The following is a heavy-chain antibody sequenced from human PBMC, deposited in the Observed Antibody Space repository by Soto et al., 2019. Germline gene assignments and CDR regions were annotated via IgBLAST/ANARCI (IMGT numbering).Heavy chain of an antibody. CDR3: TRYGGPTQPHYLDF. J-gene: IGHJ4*02. CDR2: IFDDDGAT. V-gene: IGHV3-23*01. Sequence: GGSMRLSCATSGLNFNNYPIGWVRQAPGKGLEWFSSIFDDDGATVYTDSVKGRFTISRDNSKYAVYLQMNNLRVEDTAVYHCTRYGGPTQPHYLDFWGQGILVTVSS. CDR1: GLNFNNYP. D-gene: IGHD3-10*01.